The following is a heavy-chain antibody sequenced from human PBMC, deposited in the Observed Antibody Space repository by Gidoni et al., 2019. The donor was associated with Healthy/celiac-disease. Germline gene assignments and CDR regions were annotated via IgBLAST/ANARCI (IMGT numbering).Heavy chain of an antibody. D-gene: IGHD2-8*01. CDR2: RAYDGSNK. CDR3: EKELYDYYYYDMDV. Sequence: QVQLVESGGGVVQPGRSLRLSCAASGFTFCSYDMHWVRQAPGKGLEWVAVRAYDGSNKYEEDSVKGRLTISRDNSKNTLYLQMNSLRAEDTAVYYCEKELYDYYYYDMDVWGKGTTVTVSS. CDR1: GFTFCSYD. J-gene: IGHJ6*03. V-gene: IGHV3-30*18.